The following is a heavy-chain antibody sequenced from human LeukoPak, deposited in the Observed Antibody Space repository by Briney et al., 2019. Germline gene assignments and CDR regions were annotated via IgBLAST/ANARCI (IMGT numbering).Heavy chain of an antibody. V-gene: IGHV3-21*01. J-gene: IGHJ4*02. CDR1: AFSLNAYN. Sequence: PGGSLRLSCAASAFSLNAYNMNWVRQAPGKGLEWVSSISYTGTYMYYADSVKGRFTISRDNAQNSLYLQMNSLRAEDTAVYYCARDAGSGAYDEFDYWGQGILVIVSS. D-gene: IGHD5-12*01. CDR3: ARDAGSGAYDEFDY. CDR2: ISYTGTYM.